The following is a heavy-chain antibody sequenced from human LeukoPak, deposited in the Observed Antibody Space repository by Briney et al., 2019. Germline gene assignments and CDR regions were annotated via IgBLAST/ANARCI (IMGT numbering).Heavy chain of an antibody. Sequence: GGSLRLSCAASGFTFSTYGMGWVRQAPGKGLEWVSSIKGGGGDRFYADSVKGRFTISRDNSKNTLFLQLDSLGAEDTAVYYCAKGGHDFNPFYWWGQGTLVTVSS. D-gene: IGHD2-21*02. V-gene: IGHV3-23*01. J-gene: IGHJ4*02. CDR2: IKGGGGDR. CDR3: AKGGHDFNPFYW. CDR1: GFTFSTYG.